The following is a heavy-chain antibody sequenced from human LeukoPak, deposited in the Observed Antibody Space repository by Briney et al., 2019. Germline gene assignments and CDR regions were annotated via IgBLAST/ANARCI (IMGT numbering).Heavy chain of an antibody. CDR1: GGSVGSAGYY. V-gene: IGHV4-61*08. CDR3: ARSQSQSGSYRYYFTY. CDR2: IYYSGNS. J-gene: IGHJ4*02. D-gene: IGHD1-26*01. Sequence: SETLSLTCSVSGGSVGSAGYYWTWIRQPPGKGLEWIGYIYYSGNSNYNPFLKSRVTMSLDPSNNRFSLKLSSVTAADTAVYYCARSQSQSGSYRYYFTYWGQGTLVTVSS.